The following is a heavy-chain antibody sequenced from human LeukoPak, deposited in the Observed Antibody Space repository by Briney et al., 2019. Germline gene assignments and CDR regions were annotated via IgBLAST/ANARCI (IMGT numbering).Heavy chain of an antibody. CDR2: IKQDGSEK. J-gene: IGHJ4*02. CDR3: ARDRFDYYGSGSYPDY. CDR1: GFTFSSYW. V-gene: IGHV3-7*01. D-gene: IGHD3-10*01. Sequence: GGSLRLSCAASGFTFSSYWMGWVRQAPGKGLEWVANIKQDGSEKYYVDSVKGRFTISRDNAKNSLYLQMNSLRAEDTAVYYCARDRFDYYGSGSYPDYWGQGTLVTVSS.